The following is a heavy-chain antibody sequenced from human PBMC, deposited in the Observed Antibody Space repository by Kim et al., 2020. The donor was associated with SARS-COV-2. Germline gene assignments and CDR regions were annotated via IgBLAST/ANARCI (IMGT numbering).Heavy chain of an antibody. CDR1: GFTFSSYA. D-gene: IGHD3-3*01. CDR2: ISYDGSNK. Sequence: GGSLRLSCAASGFTFSSYAMHWVRQAPGKGLEWVAVISYDGSNKYYADSVKGRFTISRDNSKNTLYLQMNSLRAEDTAVYYCARDLGYDFWSGYSDLYGMDVWGQGTTVTVSS. V-gene: IGHV3-30*04. CDR3: ARDLGYDFWSGYSDLYGMDV. J-gene: IGHJ6*02.